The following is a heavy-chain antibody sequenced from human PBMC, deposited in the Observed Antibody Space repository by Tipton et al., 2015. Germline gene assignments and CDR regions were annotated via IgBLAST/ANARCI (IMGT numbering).Heavy chain of an antibody. CDR3: ARAGGRSGSFY. D-gene: IGHD3-10*01. J-gene: IGHJ4*02. V-gene: IGHV4-61*03. Sequence: LRLSCTVSGGSVTIGAFYWSWIRRAPGKGLEWIGHISFRGITTYNPSLKSRVTISVDTSKNHFSLRLNSVTAADTAVYYCARAGGRSGSFYWGQGTLVTVSS. CDR1: GGSVTIGAFY. CDR2: ISFRGIT.